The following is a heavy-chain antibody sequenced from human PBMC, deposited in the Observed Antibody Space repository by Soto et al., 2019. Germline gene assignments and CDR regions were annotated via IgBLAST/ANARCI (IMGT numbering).Heavy chain of an antibody. CDR2: ISAYNGNT. CDR1: GYTFTSYG. V-gene: IGHV1-18*04. CDR3: ARAPIVGATGGVLGY. D-gene: IGHD1-26*01. J-gene: IGHJ4*02. Sequence: QVQLVQSGAEVKKPGASVKVSCKASGYTFTSYGISWVRQAPGQGLEWMGWISAYNGNTNYAQKHQGRVNMTTDTSTSTAYMELRSLRSDDTAVYYCARAPIVGATGGVLGYWGQGTLVTVSS.